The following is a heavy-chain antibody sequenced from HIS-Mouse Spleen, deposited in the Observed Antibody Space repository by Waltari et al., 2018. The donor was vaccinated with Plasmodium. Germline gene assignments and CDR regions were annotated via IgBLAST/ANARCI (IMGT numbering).Heavy chain of an antibody. CDR1: GGSISSSSYY. D-gene: IGHD6-13*01. V-gene: IGHV4-39*07. CDR2: IYYSGST. Sequence: QLQLQESGPGLVKPSETLSLTCTVSGGSISSSSYYWGWIRQPPGKGLEWIGSIYYSGSTYYNPSLKSRVTISVDTSKNQFSLKLRSVTAADTAVYYCARVTAAAGTSWGQGTLVTVSS. J-gene: IGHJ5*02. CDR3: ARVTAAAGTS.